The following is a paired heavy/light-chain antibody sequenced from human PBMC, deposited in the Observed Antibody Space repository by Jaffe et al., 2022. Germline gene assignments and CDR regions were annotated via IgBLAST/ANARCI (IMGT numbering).Light chain of an antibody. CDR2: RNT. J-gene: IGLJ2*01. CDR1: SSNIGAGYD. Sequence: QSVLTQPPSVSGAPGQRVTISCTGSSSNIGAGYDVHWYQQLPGTAPKLLIFRNTNRPSGVPDRFSGSKSGSSASLAITGLQAEDEADYYCQSYDGTLSGVVFGGGTKLTVL. CDR3: QSYDGTLSGVV. V-gene: IGLV1-40*01.
Heavy chain of an antibody. CDR2: IYWDDDK. CDR1: GFSLNTGGVG. CDR3: AHMYSSGWYRYFDY. D-gene: IGHD6-19*01. J-gene: IGHJ4*02. V-gene: IGHV2-5*02. Sequence: QITLKESGPTLVRPTQTLTLTCTFSGFSLNTGGVGVGWIRQPPGKALEWLALIYWDDDKRYSPSLRTRLTITKDTSKNQVVLTMTNMDPVDTARYHCAHMYSSGWYRYFDYWGQGTLVTVSS.